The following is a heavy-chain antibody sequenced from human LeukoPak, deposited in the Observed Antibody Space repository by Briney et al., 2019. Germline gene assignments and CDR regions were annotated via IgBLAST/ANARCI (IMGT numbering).Heavy chain of an antibody. Sequence: SETLPLTCGVYGGXFSGYYWSWIRQPPXXGXEWIGEINHSGSTNYNPSLKSRVTISADTSKNQFSLKLSSVTAADTAVYYCARGEYYDRSAYYFFDYWGQGTLVTVSS. CDR1: GGXFSGYY. V-gene: IGHV4-34*01. J-gene: IGHJ4*02. CDR2: INHSGST. D-gene: IGHD3-22*01. CDR3: ARGEYYDRSAYYFFDY.